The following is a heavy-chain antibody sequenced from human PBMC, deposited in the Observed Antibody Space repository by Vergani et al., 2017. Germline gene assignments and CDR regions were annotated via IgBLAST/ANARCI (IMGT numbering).Heavy chain of an antibody. CDR2: ISYDGSNK. D-gene: IGHD3-10*01. Sequence: QVQLVESGGGVVQPGRSLRLSCAASGFTFSSYAMHWVRQAPGKGLEWVAVISYDGSNKYYADSVKGRFTISRDNSKNTLYLQMNSLRAEDTGVYYCASDKLSGHTSYGEDVYWGQGTLVTVSS. V-gene: IGHV3-30-3*01. CDR3: ASDKLSGHTSYGEDVY. J-gene: IGHJ4*02. CDR1: GFTFSSYA.